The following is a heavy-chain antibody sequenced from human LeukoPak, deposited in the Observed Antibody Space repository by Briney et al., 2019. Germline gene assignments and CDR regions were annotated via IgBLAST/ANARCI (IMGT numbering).Heavy chain of an antibody. J-gene: IGHJ4*02. CDR1: GYTFTGYY. D-gene: IGHD3-22*01. V-gene: IGHV1-2*02. CDR2: INPNSGGT. Sequence: ASVKVSCKASGYTFTGYYMHWVRQAPGQGLEWMGWINPNSGGTNYAQKFQGRVTMTRDTSISTAYVELSRLRSDDTAVYYCARDRSSGYYFDYWGQGTLVTVSS. CDR3: ARDRSSGYYFDY.